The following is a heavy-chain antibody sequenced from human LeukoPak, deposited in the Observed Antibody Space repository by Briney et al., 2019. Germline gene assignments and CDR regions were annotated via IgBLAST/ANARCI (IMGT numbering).Heavy chain of an antibody. D-gene: IGHD3-10*01. Sequence: GGSLRLSCAASGFTFSSYAMHWVRQAPGKGLEWVAVISYDGSNKYYADSVKGRFTISRDNSKNTLYLQMNSLRAEDTAVYYGARDFGPSFYPWGEGAPVTDS. J-gene: IGHJ5*02. CDR3: ARDFGPSFYP. CDR2: ISYDGSNK. CDR1: GFTFSSYA. V-gene: IGHV3-30*04.